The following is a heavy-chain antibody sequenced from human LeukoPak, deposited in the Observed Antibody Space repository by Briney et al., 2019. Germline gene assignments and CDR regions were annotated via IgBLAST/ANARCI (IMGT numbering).Heavy chain of an antibody. D-gene: IGHD5-18*01. CDR3: ARRGYSYGYGFDH. CDR2: IYPGDSDT. Sequence: GESLKISCKGSGYSFTNYWIGWVRQMPGKGLEWMGIIYPGDSDTRYSPSFQGQVTISADKSISTAYLQWGSLKASDTAMYYCARRGYSYGYGFDHWGQGTLVTVSS. V-gene: IGHV5-51*01. CDR1: GYSFTNYW. J-gene: IGHJ4*02.